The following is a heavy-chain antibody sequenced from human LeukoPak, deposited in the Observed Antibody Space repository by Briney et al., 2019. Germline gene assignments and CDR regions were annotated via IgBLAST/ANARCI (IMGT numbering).Heavy chain of an antibody. D-gene: IGHD5-24*01. J-gene: IGHJ4*02. CDR1: GFTFSGSA. V-gene: IGHV3-23*01. CDR2: ISGSGGST. Sequence: PGGSLRLSCAASGFTFSGSAMHWVRQASGKGLEWVSAISGSGGSTYYADSVKGRFTISRDNSKNTLYLQMNSLRAEDTAVYYCAKGSPRRITLFDYWGQGTLVTVSS. CDR3: AKGSPRRITLFDY.